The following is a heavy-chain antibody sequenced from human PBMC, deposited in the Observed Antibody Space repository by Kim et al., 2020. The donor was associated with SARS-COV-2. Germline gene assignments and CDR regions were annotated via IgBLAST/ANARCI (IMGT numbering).Heavy chain of an antibody. CDR1: GFTFSSYA. J-gene: IGHJ4*02. Sequence: GGTLRLSCSASGFTFSSYARHWVRQAPGKGLEYVLAISSNGGSKYYADSVKGRFIISGDNSKNTLYLQMCSLRAEETAGYYCVKGITTVTTPSYWGQGTLDTDSS. CDR2: ISSNGGSK. V-gene: IGHV3-64D*06. D-gene: IGHD4-17*01. CDR3: VKGITTVTTPSY.